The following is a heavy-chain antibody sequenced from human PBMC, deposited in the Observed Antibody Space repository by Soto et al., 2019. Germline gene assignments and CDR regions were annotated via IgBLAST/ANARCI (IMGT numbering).Heavy chain of an antibody. J-gene: IGHJ4*02. CDR3: ARARRVTPTPFFDY. V-gene: IGHV1-69*01. Sequence: QVQLVQSGAEVKKPGSSVKVSCKASGGTFSSYAISWVRQAPGQGLEWMGGIIPIFGTANYAQKFQGRVTITADESTSTAYMALSSLRSEDTAVYYCARARRVTPTPFFDYWGQGTLVTVSS. D-gene: IGHD6-6*01. CDR2: IIPIFGTA. CDR1: GGTFSSYA.